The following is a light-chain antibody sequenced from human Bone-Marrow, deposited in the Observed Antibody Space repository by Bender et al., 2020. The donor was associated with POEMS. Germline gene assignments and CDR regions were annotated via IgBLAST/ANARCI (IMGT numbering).Light chain of an antibody. Sequence: QSVLTQPPPASGTPGQRVTISCSGGSSNIGAHAVNWYQHLPGTAPKLLIYSSHRRPSEVPDRFSDSRSGTSASLAISGLQSEDEADYYCAVWDDSLNGWVFGGGTKLTVL. V-gene: IGLV1-44*01. CDR2: SSH. J-gene: IGLJ3*02. CDR3: AVWDDSLNGWV. CDR1: SSNIGAHA.